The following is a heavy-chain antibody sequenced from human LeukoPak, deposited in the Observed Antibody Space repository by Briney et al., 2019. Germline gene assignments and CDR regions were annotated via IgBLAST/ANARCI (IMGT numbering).Heavy chain of an antibody. CDR1: GFTLSSYS. CDR3: ARDPGIDYGDYENYYYYYMDV. J-gene: IGHJ6*03. CDR2: ISSSSSYI. D-gene: IGHD4-17*01. Sequence: GGSLRLSCAASGFTLSSYSMNWVRQAPGKGLEWVSSISSSSSYIYYADSVKGRFTISRDNAKNSLYLQMNSLRAEDTAVYYCARDPGIDYGDYENYYYYYMDVWGKGTTVTVSS. V-gene: IGHV3-21*01.